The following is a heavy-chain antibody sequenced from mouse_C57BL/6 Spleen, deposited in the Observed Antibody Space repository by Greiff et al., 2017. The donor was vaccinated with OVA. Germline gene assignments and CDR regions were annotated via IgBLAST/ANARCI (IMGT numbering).Heavy chain of an antibody. J-gene: IGHJ4*01. CDR2: IDPEDGDT. D-gene: IGHD1-1*01. CDR3: TPYYYGSKGNYAMDY. V-gene: IGHV14-1*01. CDR1: GFNIKDYY. Sequence: VQLQQSGAELVRPGASVKLSCTASGFNIKDYYMHWVKQRPEQGLEWIGRIDPEDGDTEYAPKFQGKATMTADTSSNTAYLQLSSLTSEDTAVYYCTPYYYGSKGNYAMDYWGQGTSVTVSS.